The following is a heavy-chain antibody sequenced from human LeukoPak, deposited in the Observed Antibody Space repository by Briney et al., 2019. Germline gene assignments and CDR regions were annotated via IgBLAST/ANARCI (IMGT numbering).Heavy chain of an antibody. CDR2: IKGDGIST. D-gene: IGHD3-3*01. J-gene: IGHJ4*02. CDR1: GFTVSSSH. CDR3: AKDHYWSIDY. V-gene: IGHV3-74*01. Sequence: GGSLRLSCAASGFTVSSSHMSWVRHAPGQGLVWVSRIKGDGISTNYADSVKGRFTISRDIAKNTLYLQMNSLRAEDTGVYYCAKDHYWSIDYWGRGTLVTVSS.